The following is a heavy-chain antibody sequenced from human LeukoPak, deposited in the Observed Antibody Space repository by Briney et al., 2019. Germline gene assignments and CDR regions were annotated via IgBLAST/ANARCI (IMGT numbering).Heavy chain of an antibody. Sequence: KPSQTLSLTCTVSGDSISGSGYYWNWIRQHPGKGVEWIGYIYYSGSTYYNPALKSRVNISVDTSKNQFSLKLSSVTAADTAVYYCARVEGSWAFDIWGQGTMVTVSS. J-gene: IGHJ3*02. CDR3: ARVEGSWAFDI. V-gene: IGHV4-31*03. CDR1: GDSISGSGYY. D-gene: IGHD3-10*01. CDR2: IYYSGST.